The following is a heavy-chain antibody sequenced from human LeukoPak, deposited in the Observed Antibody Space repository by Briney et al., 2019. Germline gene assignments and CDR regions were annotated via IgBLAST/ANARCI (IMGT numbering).Heavy chain of an antibody. D-gene: IGHD4-11*01. CDR2: IYTSGST. J-gene: IGHJ4*02. CDR1: GGSISSYY. CDR3: ASGTVTTGGGDY. V-gene: IGHV4-4*09. Sequence: SETLSLTCTVSGGSISSYYWSWIRQPPGKGLEWIGYIYTSGSTNYNPSLKSRVTISVDTSKNQFSLKLSSVTAADTAVYYCASGTVTTGGGDYWGQGTLVTVSS.